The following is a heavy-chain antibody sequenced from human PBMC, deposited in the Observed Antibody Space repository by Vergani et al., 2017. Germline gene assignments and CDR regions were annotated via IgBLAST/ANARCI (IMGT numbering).Heavy chain of an antibody. V-gene: IGHV3-30*02. D-gene: IGHD3-10*01. CDR3: AKDGEVRGVFDP. CDR1: GFTFSSYG. Sequence: QVQLVESGGGVVQPGGSLRLSCAASGFTFSSYGMHWVRQAPGKGLEWVAVIRCDGSNKYYADSVKGRFTISRDNSKNTLYLQMNSLRAEDTAVYYCAKDGEVRGVFDPWGQGTLVTVSS. CDR2: IRCDGSNK. J-gene: IGHJ5*02.